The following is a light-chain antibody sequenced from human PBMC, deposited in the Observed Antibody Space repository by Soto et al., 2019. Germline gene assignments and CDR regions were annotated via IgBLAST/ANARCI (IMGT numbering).Light chain of an antibody. Sequence: QAVVTQPRSVSGSPGQSVTISCTGTSSDVGGYNYVSWYQRHPGKAPKLMIYDVTERPSGVPVRFSGSKSGYTASLTISGLQAEDEADYYCCSYAGGYTLIFGGGTKLTVL. V-gene: IGLV2-11*01. CDR2: DVT. J-gene: IGLJ2*01. CDR1: SSDVGGYNY. CDR3: CSYAGGYTLI.